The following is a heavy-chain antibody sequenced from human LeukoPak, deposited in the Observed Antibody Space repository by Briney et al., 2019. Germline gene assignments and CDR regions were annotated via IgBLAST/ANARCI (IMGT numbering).Heavy chain of an antibody. V-gene: IGHV3-21*01. D-gene: IGHD2-15*01. CDR2: ISSSSSYI. J-gene: IGHJ4*02. CDR3: ARRYCSGGSCYQDY. Sequence: GGSLRLSCAASGFTFSSYSMNWVRQAPGKGLEWVSSISSSSSYIYYADSVKGLFTISRDNAKNSLYLQMNSLRAEDTAVYYCARRYCSGGSCYQDYWGQGTLVTVSS. CDR1: GFTFSSYS.